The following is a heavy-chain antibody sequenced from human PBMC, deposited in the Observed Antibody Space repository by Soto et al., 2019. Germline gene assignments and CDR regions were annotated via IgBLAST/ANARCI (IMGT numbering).Heavy chain of an antibody. CDR2: ITSDTKTI. D-gene: IGHD6-19*01. CDR1: GFTFGVYS. Sequence: EVQLVESGGDLVQRGGSLRLSCVASGFTFGVYSMNWVRPAPGKGWEWFSYITSDTKTIKYADSVKSRFTITRDNAKNSVYLQMNSLRDEDTAVYYCARSVEGHFDYWVQGTVVTVSS. V-gene: IGHV3-48*02. J-gene: IGHJ4*02. CDR3: ARSVEGHFDY.